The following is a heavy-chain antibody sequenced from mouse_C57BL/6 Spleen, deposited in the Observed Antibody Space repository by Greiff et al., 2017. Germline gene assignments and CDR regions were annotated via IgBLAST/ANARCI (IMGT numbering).Heavy chain of an antibody. CDR3: ASLEGIAY. CDR2: ISSGSSTI. Sequence: EVHLVESGGGLVKPGGSLKLSCAASGFTFSDYGMHWVRQAPEKGLEWVAYISSGSSTIYYADTVKGRFTISRDNAKNTLFLQMTSLRSEDTAMYYCASLEGIAYWGQGTLVTVSA. J-gene: IGHJ3*01. CDR1: GFTFSDYG. V-gene: IGHV5-17*01.